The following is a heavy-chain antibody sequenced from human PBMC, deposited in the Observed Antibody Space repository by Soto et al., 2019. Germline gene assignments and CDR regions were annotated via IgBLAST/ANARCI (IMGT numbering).Heavy chain of an antibody. Sequence: QVQLVESGGGLVKPGGSLRLSCAASGFTFSDYYMSWIRQAPGKGLEWVSYISSSGSTIYYADSVKGRFTISRDNAKNSLYLQMNSLRAEDPAVYYCAREVYSSSLPTSYYYYGMDVWGQGTTVTVSS. CDR1: GFTFSDYY. CDR2: ISSSGSTI. J-gene: IGHJ6*02. CDR3: AREVYSSSLPTSYYYYGMDV. V-gene: IGHV3-11*01. D-gene: IGHD6-6*01.